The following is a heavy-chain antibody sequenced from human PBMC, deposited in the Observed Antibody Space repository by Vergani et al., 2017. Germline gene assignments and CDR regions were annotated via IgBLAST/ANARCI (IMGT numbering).Heavy chain of an antibody. CDR2: INAGNGNT. V-gene: IGHV1-3*01. D-gene: IGHD6-19*01. CDR3: AREETVESGAHGAFDI. CDR1: GYTFTSYA. Sequence: QVQLVQSGAEVKQPGASVKVSCKASGYTFTSYAMHWVRQAPGQRLEWMGWINAGNGNTKYSQKFQGRVTITRDTSASTAYMELSSLRSEDTAVYYCAREETVESGAHGAFDIWGQGTMVTVSS. J-gene: IGHJ3*02.